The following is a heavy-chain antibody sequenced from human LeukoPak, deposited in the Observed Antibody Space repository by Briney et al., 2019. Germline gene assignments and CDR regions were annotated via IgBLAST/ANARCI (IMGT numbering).Heavy chain of an antibody. J-gene: IGHJ5*02. CDR2: IYYSGST. Sequence: SETLSLTCTVSSGSISSYYWSWIRQPPGKGLEWIGYIYYSGSTNYNPSLKSRVTISVDTSKNQFSLKLSSVTAADTAVYYCAIDFGGVEANWFDPWGQGTLVTVSS. V-gene: IGHV4-59*01. D-gene: IGHD3-16*01. CDR3: AIDFGGVEANWFDP. CDR1: SGSISSYY.